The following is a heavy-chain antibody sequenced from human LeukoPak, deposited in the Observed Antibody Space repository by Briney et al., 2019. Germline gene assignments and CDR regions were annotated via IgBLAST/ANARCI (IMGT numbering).Heavy chain of an antibody. V-gene: IGHV4-61*02. CDR2: IYTSGIT. D-gene: IGHD3-3*01. CDR3: ARGTSYYDFWSGYYF. Sequence: SETLSLXCTVSGGSISSSGYYWSWIRQPAGKGLEWIGRIYTSGITNYNPSLKSRVTISVDTSKNQFSLKLSSVTAADTAVYYCARGTSYYDFWSGYYFWGQGTMVTVSS. CDR1: GGSISSSGYY. J-gene: IGHJ3*01.